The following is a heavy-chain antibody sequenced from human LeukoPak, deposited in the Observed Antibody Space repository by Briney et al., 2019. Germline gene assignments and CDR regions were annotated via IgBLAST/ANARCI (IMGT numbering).Heavy chain of an antibody. D-gene: IGHD2-21*02. Sequence: SETLSLTCAVSGGSISSGGYSWSWIRQPPGEGLEWIGYIYHSGSTYYNPSLKSRVTISVDRSKNQFSLKLGSVTAADTAVYYCARGVLGATKKVTAIPTYYFDYWGQGTLVTVSS. CDR2: IYHSGST. CDR1: GGSISSGGYS. J-gene: IGHJ4*02. CDR3: ARGVLGATKKVTAIPTYYFDY. V-gene: IGHV4-30-2*01.